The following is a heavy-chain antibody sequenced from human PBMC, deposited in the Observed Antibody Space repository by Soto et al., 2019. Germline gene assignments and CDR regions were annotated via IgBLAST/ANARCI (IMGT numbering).Heavy chain of an antibody. D-gene: IGHD2-2*01. CDR3: ARGTTRRGGAFDI. CDR2: ISSTSSYI. CDR1: GFIFSSHS. V-gene: IGHV3-21*02. J-gene: IGHJ3*02. Sequence: EVQLVESGGGLVKPGGSLRLSCAASGFIFSSHSMNWVRQAPGKGLESVSFISSTSSYIYYADSVTGRFTISRDNAKDLLYLQMNSLRAEDTAVYYCARGTTRRGGAFDIWGQGTMVSVSS.